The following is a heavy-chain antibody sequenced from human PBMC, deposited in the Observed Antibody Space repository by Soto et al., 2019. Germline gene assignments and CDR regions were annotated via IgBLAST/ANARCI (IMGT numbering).Heavy chain of an antibody. D-gene: IGHD6-13*01. CDR1: GGSISSYY. CDR2: IYYSGST. Sequence: QVQLQESGPGLVKPSETLSLTCTVSGGSISSYYWSWIRQPPGKGLEWIGCIYYSGSTNYNPSLKSRVTISVDTSKNQFSLKLSSVTAADTAVYYCAREILPGIAPYWGQGTLVTVSS. V-gene: IGHV4-59*01. J-gene: IGHJ4*02. CDR3: AREILPGIAPY.